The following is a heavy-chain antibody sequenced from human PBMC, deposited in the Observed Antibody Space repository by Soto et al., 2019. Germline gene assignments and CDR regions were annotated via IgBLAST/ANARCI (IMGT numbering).Heavy chain of an antibody. J-gene: IGHJ4*02. Sequence: QITLKESGPTLVKPTQTLTLTCTFSGFSLTTSGVGVGWVRQPPGKALEWLALIHWDDDKRYSPSLKSRLTTPRDTSKNQVVVTMTNMDPVNTATYSGEHRHPHYYGSGSYYAYRCQGTLVTVSS. V-gene: IGHV2-5*02. CDR3: EHRHPHYYGSGSYYAY. CDR1: GFSLTTSGVG. D-gene: IGHD3-10*01. CDR2: IHWDDDK.